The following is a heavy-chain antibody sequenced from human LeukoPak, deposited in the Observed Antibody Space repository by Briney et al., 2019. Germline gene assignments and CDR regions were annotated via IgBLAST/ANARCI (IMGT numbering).Heavy chain of an antibody. CDR1: GYTFTSYY. CDR2: MNPNSGNT. D-gene: IGHD4-11*01. CDR3: ARGQTHSNYGPLFWGNYYYGMDV. J-gene: IGHJ6*02. Sequence: ASVKVSCKASGYTFTSYYMHWVRQATGQGLEWMGWMNPNSGNTGYAQKFQGRVTMTRNTSISTAYMELSSLRSEDTAVYYCARGQTHSNYGPLFWGNYYYGMDVWGQGTTVTVSS. V-gene: IGHV1-8*02.